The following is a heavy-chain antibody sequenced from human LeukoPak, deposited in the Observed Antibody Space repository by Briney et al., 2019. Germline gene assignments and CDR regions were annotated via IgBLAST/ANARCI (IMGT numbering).Heavy chain of an antibody. D-gene: IGHD3-10*01. V-gene: IGHV3-30*18. CDR2: ISYDGSNK. Sequence: GRSLRLSCAASGFTFSSYGMHWVRRAPGKGLEWVAVISYDGSNKYYADSVKGRFTISRGNSKNTLYLQMNSLRAEDTAVYYCAKNYYGSGSYRYYGMDVWGQGTTVTVSS. CDR3: AKNYYGSGSYRYYGMDV. J-gene: IGHJ6*02. CDR1: GFTFSSYG.